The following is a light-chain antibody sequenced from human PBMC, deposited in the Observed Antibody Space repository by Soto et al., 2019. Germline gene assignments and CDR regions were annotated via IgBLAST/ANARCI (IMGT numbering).Light chain of an antibody. CDR1: GSDVGGYNY. CDR3: SSYAGNHIV. CDR2: DVS. Sequence: ALTQPPSASGSPGQSVTISCTGTGSDVGGYNYVSWYQQHPGKAPKLMIYDVSKRPSGVPDRFSGSKSGNTASLTVSGLQAEDEADYYCSSYAGNHIVFGTGTKVTVL. V-gene: IGLV2-8*01. J-gene: IGLJ1*01.